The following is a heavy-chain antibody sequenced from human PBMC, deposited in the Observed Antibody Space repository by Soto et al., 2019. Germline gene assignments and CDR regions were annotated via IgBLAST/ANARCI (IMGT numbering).Heavy chain of an antibody. D-gene: IGHD1-26*01. J-gene: IGHJ4*02. CDR1: GFTFSSYA. Sequence: PGGSLRLSCAASGFTFSSYAMSWVRQAPGKGLEWVSAISGSGGSTYYADSVKGRFTISRDNSKNTLYLQMNSLRAEDTAVYYCAKGTDSGSYYIYGFDCGYWGQGTLVTVSS. CDR3: AKGTDSGSYYIYGFDCGY. CDR2: ISGSGGST. V-gene: IGHV3-23*01.